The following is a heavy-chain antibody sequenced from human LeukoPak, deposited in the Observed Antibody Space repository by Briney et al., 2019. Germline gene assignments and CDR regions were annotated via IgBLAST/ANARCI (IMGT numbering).Heavy chain of an antibody. CDR2: ISAYNGNT. CDR1: GYTFTSYG. J-gene: IGHJ4*02. D-gene: IGHD2-2*01. Sequence: ASVKVSCKASGYTFTSYGISWVRQALGQGFEWMGWISAYNGNTNYAQKLQGRVTMTTDTSTSTAYMELRSLRSDDTAVYYCAREPYCSSTSCPPADYWGQGTLVTVSS. CDR3: AREPYCSSTSCPPADY. V-gene: IGHV1-18*04.